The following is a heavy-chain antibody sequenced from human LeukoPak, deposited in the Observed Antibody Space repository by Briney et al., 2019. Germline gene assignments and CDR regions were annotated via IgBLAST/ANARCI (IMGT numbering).Heavy chain of an antibody. CDR2: MNPNSGNT. CDR1: GYTFTSYD. J-gene: IGHJ4*02. V-gene: IGHV1-8*03. CDR3: TKGPQVGSGYHPDY. Sequence: ASVKVSCKASGYTFTSYDINWVRQATGQGLEWMGWMNPNSGNTGYAQKFQGRVTITRNTSISTAYMELSSLRSEDTAVYYCTKGPQVGSGYHPDYWGQGTLVTVSS. D-gene: IGHD3-22*01.